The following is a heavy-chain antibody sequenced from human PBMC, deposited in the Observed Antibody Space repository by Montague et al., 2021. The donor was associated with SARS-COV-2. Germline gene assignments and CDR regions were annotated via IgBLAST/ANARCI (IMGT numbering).Heavy chain of an antibody. V-gene: IGHV4-59*01. Sequence: SETLSLTCTVSGGSISGYYWSWIRQPPGKGLEWIGYIYYSGSTKXNPFLESRVTVSVDRSKNQVSLKLSPVTAADTAVYYCARLLRSCTNGVCRTYYYYAMDVWGQGTTVTVS. D-gene: IGHD2-8*01. CDR2: IYYSGST. J-gene: IGHJ6*02. CDR1: GGSISGYY. CDR3: ARLLRSCTNGVCRTYYYYAMDV.